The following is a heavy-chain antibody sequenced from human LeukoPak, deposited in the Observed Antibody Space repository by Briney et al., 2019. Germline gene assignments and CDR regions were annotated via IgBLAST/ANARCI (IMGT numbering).Heavy chain of an antibody. CDR1: GFSFSSYN. D-gene: IGHD2-8*01. J-gene: IGHJ4*02. Sequence: GGSLRLSCEASGFSFSSYNMDWVRQTPGKGLEWISSITTSSSYTFYADSVKGRFTISRDNARNSLYLQMNSLTAEDTAVYYCARSIMVYAKNTYYFDYWGQGTLVTVSS. CDR2: ITTSSSYT. CDR3: ARSIMVYAKNTYYFDY. V-gene: IGHV3-21*01.